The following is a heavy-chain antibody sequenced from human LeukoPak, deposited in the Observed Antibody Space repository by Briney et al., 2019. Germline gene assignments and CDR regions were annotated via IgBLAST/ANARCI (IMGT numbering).Heavy chain of an antibody. CDR3: AKDRSMALNPPFDY. CDR2: ISGSGGST. CDR1: GFTFSSYA. V-gene: IGHV3-23*01. D-gene: IGHD5-24*01. Sequence: VGSLRLSCAASGFTFSSYAMTWVRQAPGKGLEWVSGISGSGGSTYYADSVKDRFTISRDKSKNTLYLQMNSLRADDTAVYYCAKDRSMALNPPFDYWGQGTLVTVSS. J-gene: IGHJ4*02.